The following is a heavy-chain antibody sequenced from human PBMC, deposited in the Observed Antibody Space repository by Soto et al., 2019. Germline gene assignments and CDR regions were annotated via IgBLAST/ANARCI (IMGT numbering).Heavy chain of an antibody. D-gene: IGHD3-10*01. CDR3: ARLMDYYASERIYYYMDV. Sequence: PSDTLSLTCTVSGGAISSYYWSWMRQPPGKGLEWIGYIYYSGSTNYNPSLKSRVTISVDTSKNHFSLKLSSVTAADTAVYYFARLMDYYASERIYYYMDVWGKVTTVTVSS. CDR1: GGAISSYY. V-gene: IGHV4-59*08. J-gene: IGHJ6*03. CDR2: IYYSGST.